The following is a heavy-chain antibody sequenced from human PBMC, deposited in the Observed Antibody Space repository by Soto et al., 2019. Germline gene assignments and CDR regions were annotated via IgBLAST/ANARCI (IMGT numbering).Heavy chain of an antibody. CDR3: ATPTPGLVDTAMVGAFDI. V-gene: IGHV5-51*01. Sequence: LKSSCEGSGYRFIGCCIGWARQMPWKGLGRMGTLYPGDSDSQYSPSVQRHDTISADKSISTAYLQWSSLKSSDTAMYYCATPTPGLVDTAMVGAFDIWGQGTMVTVSS. D-gene: IGHD5-18*01. CDR1: GYRFIGCC. CDR2: LYPGDSDS. J-gene: IGHJ3*02.